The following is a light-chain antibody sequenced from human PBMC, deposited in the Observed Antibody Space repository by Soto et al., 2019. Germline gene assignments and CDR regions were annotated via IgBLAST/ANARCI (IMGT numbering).Light chain of an antibody. V-gene: IGKV1-5*01. CDR3: PQYTSYFEP. Sequence: MWMTKSPSILAASKGDRVTVTRLSSQTITNWLAWYQQKPGKAPRLLIYDASSLESWVPSRFSGSGSETEFTLTIISLQYDDFAAYYCPQYTSYFEPFGQGTKVDIK. CDR1: QTITNW. J-gene: IGKJ1*01. CDR2: DAS.